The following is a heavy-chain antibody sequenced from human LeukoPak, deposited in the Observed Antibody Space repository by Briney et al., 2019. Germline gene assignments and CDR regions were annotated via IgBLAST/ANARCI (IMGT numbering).Heavy chain of an antibody. Sequence: PGGSLRLSCAASGFTFITYNMNWVSQAPGKGLEWISYISADSSTVQYADSVRGRFTTSRDNAKNSLYLQMNSLRAEDTAVYYCVRHNSRGQSLGVIYWGQGSLVTVSS. CDR1: GFTFITYN. J-gene: IGHJ4*02. V-gene: IGHV3-48*01. CDR2: ISADSSTV. D-gene: IGHD3-22*01. CDR3: VRHNSRGQSLGVIY.